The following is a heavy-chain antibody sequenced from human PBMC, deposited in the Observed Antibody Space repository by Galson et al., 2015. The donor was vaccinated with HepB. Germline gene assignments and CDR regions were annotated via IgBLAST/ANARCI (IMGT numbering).Heavy chain of an antibody. Sequence: QSGAEVKKPGESLKISCKGSGYSFTSYWIGWVRQTPGKGLEWMGIIYPGDSDTRYSPSFQGQVTISADKSISTAYLQWSSLKASDTAMYYCARGTSTTEDIVLVVYAPINFDYWGQGTLVTVSS. V-gene: IGHV5-51*03. CDR2: IYPGDSDT. D-gene: IGHD2-8*02. CDR3: ARGTSTTEDIVLVVYAPINFDY. J-gene: IGHJ4*02. CDR1: GYSFTSYW.